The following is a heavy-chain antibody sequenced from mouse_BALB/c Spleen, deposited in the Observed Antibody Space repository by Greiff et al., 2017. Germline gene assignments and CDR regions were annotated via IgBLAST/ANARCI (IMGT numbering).Heavy chain of an antibody. V-gene: IGHV5-6-5*01. CDR1: GFTFSSYA. D-gene: IGHD2-3*01. CDR3: ARGRGYYEGFAY. CDR2: ISSGGST. J-gene: IGHJ3*01. Sequence: EVKLMESGGGLVKPGGSLKLSCAASGFTFSSYAMSLVRQTPEKRLEWVASISSGGSTYYPDSVKGRFTISRDNARNILYLQMSSLRSEDTAMYYCARGRGYYEGFAYWGQGTLVTVSA.